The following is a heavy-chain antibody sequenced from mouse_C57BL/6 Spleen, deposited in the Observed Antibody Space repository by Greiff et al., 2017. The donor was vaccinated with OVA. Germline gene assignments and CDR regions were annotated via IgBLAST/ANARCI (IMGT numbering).Heavy chain of an antibody. CDR3: AREDGSSSSLDY. D-gene: IGHD1-1*01. V-gene: IGHV5-9*04. CDR1: GFTFSSYT. CDR2: ISGGGGNT. Sequence: EVKLVESGGGLVKPGGPLKLSCAASGFTFSSYTMSWVRQTPEKRLEWVATISGGGGNTYYPDCVTGRFTISSDNANNALYLQISRLRSEATAVYYCAREDGSSSSLDYWGQGTTLTVSS. J-gene: IGHJ2*01.